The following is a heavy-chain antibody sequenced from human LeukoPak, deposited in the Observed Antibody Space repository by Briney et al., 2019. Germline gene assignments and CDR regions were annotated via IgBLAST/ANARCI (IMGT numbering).Heavy chain of an antibody. CDR1: GGSISGWY. V-gene: IGHV4-59*12. CDR2: IYGSGYT. Sequence: SETLSLTCTVSGGSISGWYWSWIRQPPGKGLEWIGYIYGSGYTNYNPSLKSRVTISVDTSKNQFSLKLSSVTAADTAVYYCARGLWFGELSLYYWGQGTLVTVSS. CDR3: ARGLWFGELSLYY. D-gene: IGHD3-10*01. J-gene: IGHJ4*02.